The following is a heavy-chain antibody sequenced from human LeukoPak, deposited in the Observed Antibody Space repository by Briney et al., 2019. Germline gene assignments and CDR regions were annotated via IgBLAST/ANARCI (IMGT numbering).Heavy chain of an antibody. CDR3: ARQSGGILRAFDI. CDR1: GFTFSSYW. Sequence: GGSLRLSCAAAGFTFSSYWMHWVRQAPGKGLVWVSRINSDGSSTTYADSVKGRFTISRDNAKNTVYLQMNSLRAEDTAVYYCARQSGGILRAFDIWGQGTMVTVSS. D-gene: IGHD3-16*01. V-gene: IGHV3-74*01. CDR2: INSDGSST. J-gene: IGHJ3*02.